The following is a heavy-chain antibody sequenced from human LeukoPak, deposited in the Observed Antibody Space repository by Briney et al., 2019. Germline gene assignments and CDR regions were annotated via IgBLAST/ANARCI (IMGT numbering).Heavy chain of an antibody. Sequence: SETLSLTCTVSGGSISSYYWSWIRQPPGKGLEWIGYIYYSGSTNYNPSLKSRVTISVDTSKNQFSLKLSSVTAADTAVYYCARSVVVTAVDYWGQGTLVTVSS. D-gene: IGHD2-21*02. V-gene: IGHV4-59*12. CDR2: IYYSGST. CDR1: GGSISSYY. J-gene: IGHJ4*02. CDR3: ARSVVVTAVDY.